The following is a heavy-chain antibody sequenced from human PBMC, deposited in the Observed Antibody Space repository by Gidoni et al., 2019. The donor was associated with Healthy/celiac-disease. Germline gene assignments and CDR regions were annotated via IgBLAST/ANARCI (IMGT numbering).Heavy chain of an antibody. J-gene: IGHJ6*02. CDR3: ARDRSGVVISGGYYYGMDV. D-gene: IGHD3-22*01. Sequence: QVQLQESGPGLVKPSQTLSLTCSVSGGSISSGGYYWSWIRQHPGKGLEWIGYIYYSGSTYYNPSLKSRVTISVDTSKNQFSLKLSSVTAADTAVYYCARDRSGVVISGGYYYGMDVWGQGTTVTVSS. V-gene: IGHV4-31*03. CDR2: IYYSGST. CDR1: GGSISSGGYY.